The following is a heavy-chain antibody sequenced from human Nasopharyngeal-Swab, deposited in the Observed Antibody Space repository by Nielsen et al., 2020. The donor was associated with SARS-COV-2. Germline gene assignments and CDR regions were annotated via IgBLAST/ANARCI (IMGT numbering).Heavy chain of an antibody. CDR2: IYPGGST. V-gene: IGHV3-53*01. CDR1: GLSVSSNY. CDR3: ARVLDGYNGFDY. J-gene: IGHJ4*02. D-gene: IGHD5-24*01. Sequence: GESLKISCAASGLSVSSNYMRWVRQAPGKGLEWVSLIYPGGSTYYADSVKGRFTISRDSSWNKLYLQMNSLTAEDTAVYYCARVLDGYNGFDYWGQGTLVTVSS.